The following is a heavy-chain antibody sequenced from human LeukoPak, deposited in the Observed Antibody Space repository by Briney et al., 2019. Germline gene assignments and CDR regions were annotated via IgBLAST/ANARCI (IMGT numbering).Heavy chain of an antibody. V-gene: IGHV3-74*01. Sequence: GGSLRLSCAASGFTFSSYWMHWVRQAPGKGLVWVSRINSDGSSTSYADSVKGQFTISRDNAKNTLYLQMNSLRAEDTAVYYCARGHIVVLTAPDNWGQGTLVTVSS. CDR3: ARGHIVVLTAPDN. CDR1: GFTFSSYW. D-gene: IGHD2-21*02. CDR2: INSDGSST. J-gene: IGHJ4*02.